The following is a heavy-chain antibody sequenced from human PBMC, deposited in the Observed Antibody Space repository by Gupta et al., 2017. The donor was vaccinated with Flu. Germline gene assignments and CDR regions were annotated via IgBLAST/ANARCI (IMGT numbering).Heavy chain of an antibody. CDR2: IIPIFGTA. Sequence: QVQLVQSGAEVKKPGSSVKVSCKAAGGTFRRYAISWVRKAPGQGLEWMGGIIPIFGTANYAQKFQGRVTITADESTSTAYMELSSLRSEDTAVYYWAGGIAVAGTLDYWGQGTLVTVSS. D-gene: IGHD6-19*01. J-gene: IGHJ4*02. CDR3: AGGIAVAGTLDY. CDR1: GGTFRRYA. V-gene: IGHV1-69*01.